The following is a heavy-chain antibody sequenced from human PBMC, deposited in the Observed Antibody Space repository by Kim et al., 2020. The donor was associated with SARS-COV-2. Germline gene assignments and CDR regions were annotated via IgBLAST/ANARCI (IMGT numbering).Heavy chain of an antibody. CDR1: GFTFSSYS. V-gene: IGHV3-21*01. CDR3: ARDPDGDSYYYYGMDV. CDR2: ISSSSSYI. J-gene: IGHJ6*02. D-gene: IGHD4-17*01. Sequence: GGSLRLSCAASGFTFSSYSMNWVRQAPGKGLEWVSSISSSSSYIYYADSVKGRFTISRDNAKNSLYLQMNSLRAEDTAVYYCARDPDGDSYYYYGMDVWGQGTTVTVSS.